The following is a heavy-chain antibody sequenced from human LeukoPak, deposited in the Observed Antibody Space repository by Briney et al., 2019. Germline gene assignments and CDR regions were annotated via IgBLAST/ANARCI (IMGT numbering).Heavy chain of an antibody. CDR1: GYSFNTYW. J-gene: IGHJ4*02. CDR3: ARLGDYYDSRIDY. Sequence: PGESLKISCKGSGYSFNTYWIGWVRQMPGKGLEWMGIIYPGDSDTRYSPSFQGQVTISADKSISTAYLQWSSLKASDTAMYYCARLGDYYDSRIDYWGQGTLVTVSS. V-gene: IGHV5-51*01. D-gene: IGHD3-22*01. CDR2: IYPGDSDT.